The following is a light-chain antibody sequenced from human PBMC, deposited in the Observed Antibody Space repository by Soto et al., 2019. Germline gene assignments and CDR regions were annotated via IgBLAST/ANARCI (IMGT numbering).Light chain of an antibody. V-gene: IGKV3-15*01. CDR3: QQYNNWPPVT. J-gene: IGKJ5*01. CDR2: GAS. Sequence: EIVMTQSPATLSVSPGERVTLSCRASQSVSSNLAWYQQKPGQAPRLLISGASTRATGIPARFSGSGSGTEFTLTITTLQSEDFAVYYCQQYNNWPPVTFGQGTRLVIK. CDR1: QSVSSN.